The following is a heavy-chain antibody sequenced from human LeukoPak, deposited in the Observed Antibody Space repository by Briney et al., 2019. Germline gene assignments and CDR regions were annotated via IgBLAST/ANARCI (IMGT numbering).Heavy chain of an antibody. CDR2: ISAYNGNT. V-gene: IGHV1-18*01. J-gene: IGHJ6*02. Sequence: ASVKVSCRASGYTFTSYGISWVRQAPGQGLEWMGWISAYNGNTNYAQKLQGRVTMTTDTSTSTAYMELMSLRSDDTAEYYSARDPGDYYYGMDVWGQGTTVTVSS. CDR3: ARDPGDYYYGMDV. CDR1: GYTFTSYG.